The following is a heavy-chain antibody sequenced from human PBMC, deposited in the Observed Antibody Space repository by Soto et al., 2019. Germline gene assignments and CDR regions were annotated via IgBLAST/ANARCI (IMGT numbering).Heavy chain of an antibody. D-gene: IGHD2-2*01. CDR1: GGTFSSYT. CDR3: ARERGGASSPAFDY. V-gene: IGHV1-69*08. Sequence: QVQLVQSGAEVKKPGSSVKVSCKASGGTFSSYTISWVRQAPGQGLEWMGRIIPILGIANYAQKFQGRVRITADKSTRTAYMELSSLRSEDTAVYYCARERGGASSPAFDYWGQGTLVTVSS. CDR2: IIPILGIA. J-gene: IGHJ4*02.